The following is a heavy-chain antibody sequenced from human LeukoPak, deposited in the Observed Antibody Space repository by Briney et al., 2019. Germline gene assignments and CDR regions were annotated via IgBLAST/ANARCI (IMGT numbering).Heavy chain of an antibody. CDR1: AFTFSDPY. Sequence: PGGSLRLPCEASAFTFSDPYMRWIRQAPAKGLECLSYISGSGTDINYADSVRGRFTISRDNAKNLLYLQMNDLRVEDTAVYYCARTARHLDYWGQGTLVTVSS. D-gene: IGHD5-18*01. V-gene: IGHV3-11*04. J-gene: IGHJ4*02. CDR2: ISGSGTDI. CDR3: ARTARHLDY.